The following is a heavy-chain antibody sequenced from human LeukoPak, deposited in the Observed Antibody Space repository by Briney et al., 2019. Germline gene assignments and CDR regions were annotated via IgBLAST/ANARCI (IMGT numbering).Heavy chain of an antibody. V-gene: IGHV3-74*01. Sequence: PGGSLRLSCAVPGFTFSGHWMFWVRHAPGRGLVWVSSTNSDGSSTGYTDSVKGRFTVSRDNAKNTLYLQMNSLRAEDTAVYYCARARWYSSDYWGQGTLVTVSS. CDR2: TNSDGSST. CDR1: GFTFSGHW. D-gene: IGHD5-24*01. J-gene: IGHJ4*02. CDR3: ARARWYSSDY.